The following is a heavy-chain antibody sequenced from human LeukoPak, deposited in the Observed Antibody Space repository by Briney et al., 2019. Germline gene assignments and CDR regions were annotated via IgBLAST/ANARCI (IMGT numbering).Heavy chain of an antibody. Sequence: SETLSLTCTVSGGSNSSYYWSWIRQPPGKGLEWIGYIYYSGSTNYNPSLKSRVTISVDTSKNQFSLKLSSVTAADTAVYYCARSANVVYYFDYWGQGTLVTVSS. J-gene: IGHJ4*02. V-gene: IGHV4-59*01. CDR1: GGSNSSYY. CDR2: IYYSGST. CDR3: ARSANVVYYFDY. D-gene: IGHD2-15*01.